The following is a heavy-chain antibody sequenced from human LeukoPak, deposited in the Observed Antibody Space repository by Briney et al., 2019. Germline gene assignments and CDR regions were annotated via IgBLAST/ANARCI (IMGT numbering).Heavy chain of an antibody. D-gene: IGHD3-22*01. CDR1: GFTVSSNY. V-gene: IGHV3-66*02. J-gene: IGHJ3*02. CDR2: IYSGGST. CDR3: ARDPYDSSGFNDAFDI. Sequence: GGSLRLSCAASGFTVSSNYMSWVRQAPGKGLEWVSVIYSGGSTYYADSVKGRFTISRDNSKNTLYPQMNSLRAEDTAVYYCARDPYDSSGFNDAFDIWGQGTMVTVSS.